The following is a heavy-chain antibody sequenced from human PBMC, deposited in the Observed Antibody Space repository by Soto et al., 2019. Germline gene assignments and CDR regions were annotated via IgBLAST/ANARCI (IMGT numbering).Heavy chain of an antibody. D-gene: IGHD3-3*01. Sequence: GGSLRLSCAASGFTVSSNYMSWVRQAPGKGLEWVSVIYSGGSTYYADSVKGRFTISRHNSKNTLYLQMNSLRAEDTAVYYCARDLSGVWSGYPYYYMDVWGKGTTVTVSS. V-gene: IGHV3-53*04. CDR3: ARDLSGVWSGYPYYYMDV. J-gene: IGHJ6*03. CDR1: GFTVSSNY. CDR2: IYSGGST.